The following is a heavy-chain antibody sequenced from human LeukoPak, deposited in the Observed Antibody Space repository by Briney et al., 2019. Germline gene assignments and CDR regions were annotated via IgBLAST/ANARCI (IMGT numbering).Heavy chain of an antibody. J-gene: IGHJ3*02. CDR2: IYTSGST. D-gene: IGHD3-22*01. CDR1: GGSFSTYY. CDR3: ARGPYSYDSSGAFDI. Sequence: SETLSLTCTVSGGSFSTYYWSWIRQPAGKGLEWIGRIYTSGSTNYIPSLKSRVTMSVDTSKNQFSLKLSSVTAADTAVYFCARGPYSYDSSGAFDIWGQGTMVTVSS. V-gene: IGHV4-4*07.